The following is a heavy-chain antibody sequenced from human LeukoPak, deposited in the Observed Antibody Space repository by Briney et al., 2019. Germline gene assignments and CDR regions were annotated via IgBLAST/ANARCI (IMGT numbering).Heavy chain of an antibody. CDR3: ARTSVATRAYYYYYMDV. J-gene: IGHJ6*03. CDR2: ISSSSSTI. Sequence: GGSLRLSCAASGFTFSSYSMNWVRQAPGKGLEWVSYISSSSSTIYYADSVKGRFTISRDNAKNSLYLQMNSLRAEDTAVYYCARTSVATRAYYYYYMDVWGKGTTVTVSS. CDR1: GFTFSSYS. D-gene: IGHD5-12*01. V-gene: IGHV3-48*01.